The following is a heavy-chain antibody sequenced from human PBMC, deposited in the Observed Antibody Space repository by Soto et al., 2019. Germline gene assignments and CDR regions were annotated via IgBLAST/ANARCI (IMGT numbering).Heavy chain of an antibody. Sequence: GGSLRLSCAASGFTFSAYWMHWVRQAPGKGLVWVSRTNTDGTATTYADSVEGRFTISRDNAKNMLYLQMNSLRAEDTAVCYCTRGHYYGMDVWGQGTTVTVSS. V-gene: IGHV3-74*03. CDR2: TNTDGTAT. CDR3: TRGHYYGMDV. CDR1: GFTFSAYW. J-gene: IGHJ6*02.